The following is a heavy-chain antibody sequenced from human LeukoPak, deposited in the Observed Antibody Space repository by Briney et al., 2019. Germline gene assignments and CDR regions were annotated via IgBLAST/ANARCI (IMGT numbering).Heavy chain of an antibody. CDR2: IFSSGNA. D-gene: IGHD4-23*01. J-gene: IGHJ4*02. CDR3: ARSVDGGNSPFEY. Sequence: PSETLSLTCAVSGYSITSPNWWGWVRQPPGKGVEWIGYIFSSGNAYYNPSLKSRISMSVDTSKNQFSLNLSSVTAVDTAVYYCARSVDGGNSPFEYCGQGTLVTVSS. V-gene: IGHV4-28*01. CDR1: GYSITSPNW.